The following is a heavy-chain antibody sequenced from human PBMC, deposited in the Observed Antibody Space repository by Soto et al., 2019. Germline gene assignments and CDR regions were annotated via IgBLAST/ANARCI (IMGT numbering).Heavy chain of an antibody. CDR1: GFTFSSYA. D-gene: IGHD3-9*01. CDR2: ISGSGGST. V-gene: IGHV3-23*01. Sequence: GGSLRLSCAASGFTFSSYAMSWVRQAPGKVLEWVSAISGSGGSTYYADSVKGRFTISRDNSKNTLYLQMNSLRAEDTAVYYCAKDAPTYYDILTGYRLNWGQGTLVTVSS. J-gene: IGHJ4*02. CDR3: AKDAPTYYDILTGYRLN.